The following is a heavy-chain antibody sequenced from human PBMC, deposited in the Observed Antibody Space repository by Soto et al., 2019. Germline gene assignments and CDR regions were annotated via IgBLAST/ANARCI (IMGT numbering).Heavy chain of an antibody. Sequence: VQLVESGGGLVQPGGSLRLSCAASGFTFSSYSMNWVRQAPGKGLEWVSYISSSSSTIYYADSVKGRFTISRDNARNSLYLQMNSVRAEDTAVYYCARVAYCSSASCPSGGYYYMDVWGKGTTVTVSS. J-gene: IGHJ6*03. CDR1: GFTFSSYS. CDR2: ISSSSSTI. D-gene: IGHD2-2*01. CDR3: ARVAYCSSASCPSGGYYYMDV. V-gene: IGHV3-48*01.